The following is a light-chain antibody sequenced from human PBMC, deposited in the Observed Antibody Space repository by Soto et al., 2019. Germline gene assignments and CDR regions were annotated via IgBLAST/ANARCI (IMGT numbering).Light chain of an antibody. CDR1: QVINNY. CDR3: QKYNSAPWT. V-gene: IGKV1-27*01. Sequence: EIPLTQSPSSLSASVGDRVTITCRASQVINNYLAWYQQKPGKVPKLLIYAASTLQSGVPFRFSGSGSGTDFTLTISSLQPEDVATYYCQKYNSAPWTFGQGTKVEIK. J-gene: IGKJ1*01. CDR2: AAS.